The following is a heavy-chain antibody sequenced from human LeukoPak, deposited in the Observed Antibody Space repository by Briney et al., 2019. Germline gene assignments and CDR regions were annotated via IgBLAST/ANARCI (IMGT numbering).Heavy chain of an antibody. Sequence: GGSLRLSCAASGFTFSSYSMNWVRQAPGKGLEWVANIKQDGSDTYSVDSVKGRFTISRDNAKNSLYLEMNSLRVEDTAVYYCATSGYSGYGIDNWGQGTLVAVSS. CDR3: ATSGYSGYGIDN. D-gene: IGHD5-12*01. CDR1: GFTFSSYS. J-gene: IGHJ4*02. V-gene: IGHV3-7*03. CDR2: IKQDGSDT.